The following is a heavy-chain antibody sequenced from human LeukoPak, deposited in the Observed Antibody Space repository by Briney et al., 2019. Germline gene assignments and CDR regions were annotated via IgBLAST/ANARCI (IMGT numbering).Heavy chain of an antibody. Sequence: PSETLSLTCAVYGGSFSGYYWSWIRQPPGKGLEWIGEINHSGSTNYNPSLKSRVTISVDTSKNQFSLKLSSVTAADTAVYYCARVEAVAGTPGHFDYWGQGTLVTVSS. D-gene: IGHD6-19*01. CDR1: GGSFSGYY. J-gene: IGHJ4*02. CDR2: INHSGST. V-gene: IGHV4-34*01. CDR3: ARVEAVAGTPGHFDY.